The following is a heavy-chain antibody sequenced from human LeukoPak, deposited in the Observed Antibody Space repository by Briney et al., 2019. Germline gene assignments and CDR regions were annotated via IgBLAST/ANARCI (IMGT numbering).Heavy chain of an antibody. V-gene: IGHV4-34*01. CDR3: ARAVESGYYYYYYGMDV. D-gene: IGHD1-14*01. Sequence: SETLSLTCAVYGGSFSGYYWSWMRQPTGKGLEWIGEINHSGSTNYNPSLKSRVTISVDTSKNQFSLKLSSVTAAGTAVYYCARAVESGYYYYYYGMDVWGQGPTVTVSS. CDR1: GGSFSGYY. CDR2: INHSGST. J-gene: IGHJ6*02.